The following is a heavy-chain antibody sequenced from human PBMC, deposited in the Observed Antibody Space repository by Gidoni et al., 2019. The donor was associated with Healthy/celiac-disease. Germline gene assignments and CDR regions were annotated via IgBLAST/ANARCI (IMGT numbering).Heavy chain of an antibody. J-gene: IGHJ4*02. D-gene: IGHD6-19*01. V-gene: IGHV3-30-3*01. CDR1: GFTFSSYA. CDR3: ARGSGIAVAGNYYFDY. CDR2: ISYDGSNK. Sequence: QVQLVESGGGVVQPGRSLRLSCAASGFTFSSYAMHWVRQAPGKGLEWVAVISYDGSNKYYADSVKGRFTISRDNSKNTLYLQMNSLRAEDTAVYYCARGSGIAVAGNYYFDYWGQGTLVTVSS.